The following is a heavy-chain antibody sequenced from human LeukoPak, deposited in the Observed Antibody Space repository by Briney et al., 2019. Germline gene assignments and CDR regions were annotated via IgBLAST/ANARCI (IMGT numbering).Heavy chain of an antibody. J-gene: IGHJ5*02. CDR3: ARVGIAAAGTGNWFDP. CDR1: GFTFSSYG. D-gene: IGHD6-13*01. Sequence: PGRPLRLSCAASGFTFSSYGMHWVRQAPGKGLEWVAVIWYDGSNKYYADSVKGRFTISRDNSKNTLYLQMNSLRAEDTAVYYCARVGIAAAGTGNWFDPWGQGTLVTVSS. V-gene: IGHV3-33*01. CDR2: IWYDGSNK.